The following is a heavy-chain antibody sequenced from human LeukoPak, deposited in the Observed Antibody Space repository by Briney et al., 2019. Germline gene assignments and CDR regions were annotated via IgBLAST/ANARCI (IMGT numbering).Heavy chain of an antibody. CDR3: AKIGQQWLIPEES. CDR1: GFTFSSHA. Sequence: QPGGSLRLSCTASGFTFSSHAMSWVRQAPGKGLKGASTIDTIGATTSYTDSVKGRFTISRDNSKNMLYLQMDTLRAEDTAVYYCAKIGQQWLIPEESWGQGTLVTVSS. J-gene: IGHJ5*02. D-gene: IGHD6-19*01. V-gene: IGHV3-23*01. CDR2: IDTIGATT.